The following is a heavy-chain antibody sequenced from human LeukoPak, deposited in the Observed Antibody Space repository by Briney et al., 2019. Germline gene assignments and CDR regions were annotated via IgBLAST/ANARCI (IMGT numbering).Heavy chain of an antibody. Sequence: PSQTLSLTCTVSGGSISSGSYYWSWIRQPAGKGLEWIGRIYTSGSTNYNPSLKSRVTISVDTSKNQLSLKLSSVTAADTAVYYCARARGPSLLEWFDPWGQGTLVTVSS. CDR3: ARARGPSLLEWFDP. CDR2: IYTSGST. CDR1: GGSISSGSYY. J-gene: IGHJ5*02. V-gene: IGHV4-61*02. D-gene: IGHD5-12*01.